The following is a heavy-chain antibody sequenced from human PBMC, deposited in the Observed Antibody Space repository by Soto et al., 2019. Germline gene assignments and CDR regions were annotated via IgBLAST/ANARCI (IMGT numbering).Heavy chain of an antibody. Sequence: DSLQVSCKASGYTFTSYGISWVRQAPGQGLEWMGWISAYNGNTNYAQKLQGRVTMTTDTSTSTAYMELRSLRSDDTAVYYCARVHQRSTIFGVVMWFDSRGQGALVTVAS. D-gene: IGHD3-3*01. V-gene: IGHV1-18*04. CDR3: ARVHQRSTIFGVVMWFDS. CDR2: ISAYNGNT. CDR1: GYTFTSYG. J-gene: IGHJ5*01.